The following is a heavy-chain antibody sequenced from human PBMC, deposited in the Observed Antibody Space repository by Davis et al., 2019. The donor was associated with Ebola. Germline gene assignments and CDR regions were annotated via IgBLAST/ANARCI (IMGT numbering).Heavy chain of an antibody. J-gene: IGHJ4*02. Sequence: LRLSCAVSGGSISSADYSWIWIRQPPGKGLEWIGYIYYTGSTYYNPSLKSRVTISVDRSKNQFSLKLSSVTAADTAVYYCASAPITGTTWYFDYWGQGTLVTVSS. CDR1: GGSISSADYS. D-gene: IGHD1-7*01. CDR3: ASAPITGTTWYFDY. CDR2: IYYTGST. V-gene: IGHV4-30-2*01.